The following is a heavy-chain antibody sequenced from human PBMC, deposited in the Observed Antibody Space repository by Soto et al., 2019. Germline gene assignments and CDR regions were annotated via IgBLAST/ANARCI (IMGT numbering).Heavy chain of an antibody. Sequence: GGSLRLSFAASGFPFRDYAMNWVRQAPGKGLEWVSDISGNGDSARYADSVKGRFTVSRDNSRDTLYLQMNSLRVDDTAVYYCGKERRGSGWSVCNFWGQGTLVTVSS. V-gene: IGHV3-23*01. CDR2: ISGNGDSA. D-gene: IGHD6-19*01. CDR3: GKERRGSGWSVCNF. CDR1: GFPFRDYA. J-gene: IGHJ4*02.